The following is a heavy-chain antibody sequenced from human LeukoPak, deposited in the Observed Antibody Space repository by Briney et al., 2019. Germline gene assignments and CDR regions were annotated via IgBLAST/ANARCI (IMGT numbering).Heavy chain of an antibody. D-gene: IGHD6-19*01. CDR2: IDPRGGST. V-gene: IGHV1-46*01. CDR1: GYNFIDYY. J-gene: IGHJ3*02. Sequence: RASVKVSCSSSGYNFIDYYMVWVRQAPGQGPDWMGKIDPRGGSTNYAHNFQGRVTMTRDTSTTTLYMELSSLTSDDTAVYYCARLGSDRDAFDIWGQGTMVTVSS. CDR3: ARLGSDRDAFDI.